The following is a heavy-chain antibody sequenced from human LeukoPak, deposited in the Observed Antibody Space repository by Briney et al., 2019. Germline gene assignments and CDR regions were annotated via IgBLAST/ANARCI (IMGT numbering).Heavy chain of an antibody. D-gene: IGHD2-2*01. CDR3: ARERDQLFVN. CDR1: GGSISSGGYY. V-gene: IGHV4-31*03. Sequence: SETLSLTCTVSGGSISSGGYYWSWIRQHPGKGLEWIGYIYYSGSTYYNPSLKSRVTISVDTSKNQFSLKLSSVTAADTAVYYCARERDQLFVNWGQGTLVTVSS. J-gene: IGHJ4*02. CDR2: IYYSGST.